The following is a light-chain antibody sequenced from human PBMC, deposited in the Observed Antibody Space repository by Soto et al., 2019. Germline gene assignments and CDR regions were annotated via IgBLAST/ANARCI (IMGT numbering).Light chain of an antibody. CDR2: DVS. J-gene: IGLJ1*01. V-gene: IGLV2-11*01. CDR1: SSDVGGYNY. Sequence: QSALTQPRSVSGSPGQSVTISCTGTSSDVGGYNYVSWYQQHPGKAPKLMIFDVSKRPSGVSNRFSGSKSGNTASLTISGLQAEDEADYYCCSYTTSNTRQIVFGTGTKLTVL. CDR3: CSYTTSNTRQIV.